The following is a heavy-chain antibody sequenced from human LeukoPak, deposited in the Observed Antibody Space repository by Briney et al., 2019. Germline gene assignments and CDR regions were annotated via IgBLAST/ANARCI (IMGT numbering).Heavy chain of an antibody. CDR3: ARDAQWLVPEGYYYYMDV. CDR1: GFTFSRYN. J-gene: IGHJ6*03. CDR2: ISSRSSCI. D-gene: IGHD6-19*01. V-gene: IGHV3-21*01. Sequence: GGSLRLSCAGSGFTFSRYNMNWFRQAPGKGLERVSSISSRSSCIFYADSVKGRFTISRDNAKNSLYLQMNSLGAEDTAVYYCARDAQWLVPEGYYYYMDVWGKGTTVTVSS.